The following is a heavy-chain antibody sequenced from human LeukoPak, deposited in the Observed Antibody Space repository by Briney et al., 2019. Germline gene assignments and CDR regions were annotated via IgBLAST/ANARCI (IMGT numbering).Heavy chain of an antibody. V-gene: IGHV5-51*01. J-gene: IGHJ4*02. D-gene: IGHD5-18*01. CDR1: GSSFITNW. CDR3: ARHLSGYSYGY. CDR2: IYPGDSDT. Sequence: GESLKISCKGSGSSFITNWIGWVRQMPGKGLEWMVIIYPGDSDTRYSPSFQGQVTISADKSISTAYLQWSSLKASDTAMYYCARHLSGYSYGYWGQGTLVTVSS.